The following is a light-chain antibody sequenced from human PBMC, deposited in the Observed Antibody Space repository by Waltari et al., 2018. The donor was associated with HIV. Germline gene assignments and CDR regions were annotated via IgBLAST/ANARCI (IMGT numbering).Light chain of an antibody. CDR3: LTYVSDSGTWK. CDR1: NIDVGNYNL. J-gene: IGLJ3*02. V-gene: IGLV2-23*02. CDR2: GVS. Sequence: QSPLTQPASVSGNPGQSVTITCTGTNIDVGNYNLVPWYQQHPGKAPKLLIYGVSKRPSGVSSRFSGSKSGYWASLTISGLLAEDESYYFCLTYVSDSGTWKFGGGTYLTV.